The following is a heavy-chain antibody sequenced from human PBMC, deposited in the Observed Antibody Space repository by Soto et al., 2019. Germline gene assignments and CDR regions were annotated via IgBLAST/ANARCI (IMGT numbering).Heavy chain of an antibody. CDR3: AKGLELLSYYYYGMDV. CDR1: GFTFSSYG. CDR2: ISYDGSNK. J-gene: IGHJ6*02. Sequence: QVQLVESGGGVVQPGRSLRLSCAASGFTFSSYGMHWVRQAPGKGLEWVAVISYDGSNKYYADSVKGRFTISRDNSQNPRYLQMNSLRAAGTAVYYCAKGLELLSYYYYGMDVWGQGTTVTVSS. D-gene: IGHD1-7*01. V-gene: IGHV3-30*18.